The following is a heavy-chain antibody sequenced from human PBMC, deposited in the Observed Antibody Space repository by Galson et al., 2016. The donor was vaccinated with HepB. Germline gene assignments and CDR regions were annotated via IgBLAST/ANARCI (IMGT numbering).Heavy chain of an antibody. CDR3: ARASSRDSSSWYGAEYFQH. J-gene: IGHJ1*01. CDR1: GYTFTRYY. CDR2: INPNGGST. Sequence: SVKVSCKASGYTFTRYYMHWVRQAPGQGLEWMGIINPNGGSTSYSQKFQGRVTMTRDTSTSTVHMELSSLRSEDTAVYYCARASSRDSSSWYGAEYFQHWGQGTLVTVS. D-gene: IGHD6-13*01. V-gene: IGHV1-46*01.